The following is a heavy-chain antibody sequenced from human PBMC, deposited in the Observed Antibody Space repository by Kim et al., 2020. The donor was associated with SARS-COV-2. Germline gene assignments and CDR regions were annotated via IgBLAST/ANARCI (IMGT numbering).Heavy chain of an antibody. CDR3: AKALLRGVNFYYYGMDV. CDR1: GFTFSTYG. V-gene: IGHV3-30*18. CDR2: MSYDGSTT. Sequence: GGSLRLSCAASGFTFSTYGMHWVRQAPGKGLEWVALMSYDGSTTYYADSMKGRFTISRDNSENTLYLQLNSLRPEDTAVYYCAKALLRGVNFYYYGMDV. D-gene: IGHD3-10*01. J-gene: IGHJ6*01.